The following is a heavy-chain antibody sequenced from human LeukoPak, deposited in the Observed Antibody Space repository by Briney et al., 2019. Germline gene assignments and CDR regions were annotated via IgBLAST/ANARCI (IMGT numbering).Heavy chain of an antibody. CDR3: SRLSHVAGAPKVSWFDP. D-gene: IGHD1-26*01. J-gene: IGHJ5*02. CDR1: GGSFSGYY. CDR2: INHSGST. V-gene: IGHV4-34*01. Sequence: PSETLSLTCAVYGGSFSGYYWSWIRQPPGKGLEWIGEINHSGSTNYNPSLKSRVTISVDTSKNQFSLKLSSVTAADTAVYYCSRLSHVAGAPKVSWFDPWAREPSSPSPQ.